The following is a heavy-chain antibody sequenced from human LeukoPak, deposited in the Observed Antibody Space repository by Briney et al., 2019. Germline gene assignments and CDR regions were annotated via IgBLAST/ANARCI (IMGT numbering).Heavy chain of an antibody. V-gene: IGHV1-18*04. Sequence: ASVKVSCKASGYTFTGYYMHWVRQAPGQGLEWMGWISAYNGNTNYAQKLQGRVTMTTDTSTSTAYMELRSLRSDDTAVYYCARACGYSYGYCYWGQGTLVTVSS. J-gene: IGHJ4*02. CDR2: ISAYNGNT. CDR1: GYTFTGYY. CDR3: ARACGYSYGYCY. D-gene: IGHD5-18*01.